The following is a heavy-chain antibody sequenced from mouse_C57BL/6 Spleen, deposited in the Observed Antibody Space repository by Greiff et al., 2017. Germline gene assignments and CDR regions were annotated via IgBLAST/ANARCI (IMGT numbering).Heavy chain of an antibody. D-gene: IGHD1-1*01. V-gene: IGHV5-12*01. CDR1: GFTFSDYY. J-gene: IGHJ4*01. Sequence: DVKLVESGGGLVQPGGSLKLSCAASGFTFSDYYMYWVRQTPEKRLEWVAYISNGGGSTYYPDTVKGRFTISRDNAKNTLYLQMSRLKSEDTAMDYCARRDYGSSPTRAMDYWGQGTSVTVSS. CDR3: ARRDYGSSPTRAMDY. CDR2: ISNGGGST.